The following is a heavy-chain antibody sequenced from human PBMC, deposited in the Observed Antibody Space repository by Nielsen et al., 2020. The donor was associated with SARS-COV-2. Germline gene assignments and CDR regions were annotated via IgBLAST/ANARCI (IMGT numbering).Heavy chain of an antibody. CDR2: ISTSSSPK. CDR3: AKTRGGSYYGGFDY. Sequence: GESLKISCAASGFTFSTYSMNWVRQAPGKGLEWVSYISTSSSPKYYADSVKGRFIISRDNAKNSLYLQMKSLRAEDTAVYYCAKTRGGSYYGGFDYWGQGTLVTVSS. D-gene: IGHD1-26*01. CDR1: GFTFSTYS. V-gene: IGHV3-48*01. J-gene: IGHJ4*02.